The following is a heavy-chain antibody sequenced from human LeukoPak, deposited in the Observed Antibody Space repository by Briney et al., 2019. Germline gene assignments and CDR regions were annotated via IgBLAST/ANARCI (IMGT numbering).Heavy chain of an antibody. CDR2: IYYSGST. CDR3: ARLAGTD. J-gene: IGHJ4*02. Sequence: PSETLSLTCAVYGGSFSGYYWSWIRQPPGKGLEWIGYIYYSGSTNYNPSLKSRVTISVDTSKNQFSLKLSSVTAADTAVYYCARLAGTDWGQGTLVTVSS. V-gene: IGHV4-59*01. D-gene: IGHD6-13*01. CDR1: GGSFSGYY.